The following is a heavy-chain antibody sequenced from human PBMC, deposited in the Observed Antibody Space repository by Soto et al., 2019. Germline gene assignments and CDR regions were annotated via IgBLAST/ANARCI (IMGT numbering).Heavy chain of an antibody. CDR2: ISYDGSTK. D-gene: IGHD6-19*01. CDR3: AKGNRIAVGGILDP. Sequence: GGSLRLSCVASGFTLITYGMHWVRQAPGKGLEWVAVISYDGSTKYYADSVKGRFTISRNNSKNTLNLQMNSLRGEDTAVYYCAKGNRIAVGGILDPWGHGTMVAVSS. V-gene: IGHV3-30*18. CDR1: GFTLITYG. J-gene: IGHJ5*02.